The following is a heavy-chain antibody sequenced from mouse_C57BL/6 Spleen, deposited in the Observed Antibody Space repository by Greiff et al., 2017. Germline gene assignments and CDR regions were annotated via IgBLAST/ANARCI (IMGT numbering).Heavy chain of an antibody. CDR3: ASYNNYRIAY. CDR1: GYTFTSYW. D-gene: IGHD2-5*01. J-gene: IGHJ3*01. CDR2: IDPSDSYT. Sequence: QVQLQQPGAELVRPGSSVKLSCKASGYTFTSYWMHWVKQRPGQGLEWIGVIDPSDSYTNYNQKFKGKATLTVDTSSSTAYMQLSSLTSEDSAVYYCASYNNYRIAYWAQGTLVTVSA. V-gene: IGHV1-59*01.